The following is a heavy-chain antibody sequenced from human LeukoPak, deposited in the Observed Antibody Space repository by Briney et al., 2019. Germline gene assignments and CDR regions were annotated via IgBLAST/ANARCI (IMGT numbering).Heavy chain of an antibody. Sequence: GGSLRLSCAASGFTFSSYWMHWVRQAPGKGLVWVSRINSDGRSTIYADSVKGRFTISRDNARNTLYLQMNSLRAEDTAVYYCARANGDLWVDYWGQGALVTVSS. J-gene: IGHJ4*02. CDR2: INSDGRST. D-gene: IGHD4-17*01. CDR3: ARANGDLWVDY. V-gene: IGHV3-74*01. CDR1: GFTFSSYW.